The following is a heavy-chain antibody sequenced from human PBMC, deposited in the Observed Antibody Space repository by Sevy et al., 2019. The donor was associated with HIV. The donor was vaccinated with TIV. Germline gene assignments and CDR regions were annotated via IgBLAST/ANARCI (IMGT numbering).Heavy chain of an antibody. CDR2: IKSKNDGGTT. CDR3: TTDPYYSGSGLQPYFDY. V-gene: IGHV3-15*07. CDR1: GFTFSNAW. D-gene: IGHD3-10*01. J-gene: IGHJ4*02. Sequence: GGSLRLSCAPSGFTFSNAWMNWVRQAPGKGLEWVGRIKSKNDGGTTDHAAPVKGRFTISRDDSKNMLYLQMNSLKAEDTAVYYCTTDPYYSGSGLQPYFDYWGQGTLVTVSS.